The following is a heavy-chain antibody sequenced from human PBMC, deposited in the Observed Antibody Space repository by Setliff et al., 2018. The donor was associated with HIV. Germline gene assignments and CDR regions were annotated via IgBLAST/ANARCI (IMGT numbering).Heavy chain of an antibody. CDR1: GGSLSGYH. CDR3: AKGVAGLQYYYYYMDV. D-gene: IGHD6-19*01. Sequence: SETLSLTCAVYGGSLSGYHWSWIRQSPEKGLEWIGEINHSGSTNYNPSLETRVTISVDTSKNQFSLKLSSVTAADTAVYYCAKGVAGLQYYYYYMDVWGKGTTVTVSS. J-gene: IGHJ6*03. CDR2: INHSGST. V-gene: IGHV4-34*01.